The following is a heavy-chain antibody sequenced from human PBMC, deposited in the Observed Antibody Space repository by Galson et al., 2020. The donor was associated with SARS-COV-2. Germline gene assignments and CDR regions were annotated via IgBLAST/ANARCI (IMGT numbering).Heavy chain of an antibody. J-gene: IGHJ4*02. CDR3: ARTHDSSGSSGDY. V-gene: IGHV1-69*13. CDR1: GGTFSSYA. D-gene: IGHD3-22*01. Sequence: SVKVSCKASGGTFSSYAISWVRQAPGQGLEWMGGIIPIFGTANYAQKFQGRVTITADESTSTAYMELSSLRSEDTAVYYCARTHDSSGSSGDYWGQGTLVTVSS. CDR2: IIPIFGTA.